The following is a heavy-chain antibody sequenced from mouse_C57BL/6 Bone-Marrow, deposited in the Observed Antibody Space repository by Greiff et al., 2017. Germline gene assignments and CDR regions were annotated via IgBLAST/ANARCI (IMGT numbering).Heavy chain of an antibody. V-gene: IGHV1-15*01. J-gene: IGHJ4*01. CDR1: GYTFTDYE. CDR2: IDPETGGT. D-gene: IGHD1-1*01. Sequence: VQLQQSGAELVRPGASVTLSCKASGYTFTDYEMHWVKQTPVHGLEWIGAIDPETGGTAYNQKFKGKAILTADKSSSTAYMELRSLTSEDSAVDYCTSCSSPYYYAMDYWGQGTSVTVSS. CDR3: TSCSSPYYYAMDY.